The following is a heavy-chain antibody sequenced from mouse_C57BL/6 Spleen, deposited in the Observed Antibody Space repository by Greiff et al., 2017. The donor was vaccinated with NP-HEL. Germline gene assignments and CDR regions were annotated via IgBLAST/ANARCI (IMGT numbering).Heavy chain of an antibody. CDR1: GFTFSSYG. V-gene: IGHV5-6*01. Sequence: EVHRVESGGDLVKPGGSLKLSCAASGFTFSSYGMSWVRQTPDKRLEWVATISSGGSYTYYPDSVKGRFTISRDNAKNTLYLQMSSLKSEDTAMYYCARQDYGSRRYFDVWGPGTTVTVSS. CDR3: ARQDYGSRRYFDV. J-gene: IGHJ1*01. CDR2: ISSGGSYT. D-gene: IGHD1-1*01.